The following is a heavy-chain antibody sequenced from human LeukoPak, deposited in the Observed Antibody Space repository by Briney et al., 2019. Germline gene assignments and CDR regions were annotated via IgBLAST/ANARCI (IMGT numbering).Heavy chain of an antibody. CDR1: GGSISSSSYY. D-gene: IGHD3-10*01. CDR3: ARRGEYYYGSGDLY. Sequence: SETLSLTCTVSGGSISSSSYYWGWIRQPPGKGLEWIGEINHSGSTNYNPSLKSRVTISVDTSKNQFSLKLSSVTAADTAVYYCARRGEYYYGSGDLYWGQGTLVTVSS. V-gene: IGHV4-39*07. J-gene: IGHJ4*02. CDR2: INHSGST.